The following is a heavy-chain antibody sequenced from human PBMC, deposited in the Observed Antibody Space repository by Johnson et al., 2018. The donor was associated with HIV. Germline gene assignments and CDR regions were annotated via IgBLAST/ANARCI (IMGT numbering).Heavy chain of an antibody. CDR2: ISSSGSTI. J-gene: IGHJ3*02. CDR1: GFIFSDYY. Sequence: QVHLVESGGGLVKPGGSQRLSCAASGFIFSDYYMTWIRQAPGKGLEWVSYISSSGSTIYYADSVKGRFPISRDNAKNSLYLQMNSLRDEDTAVYYCARGGAYCGGDCNAFDIWGQGTMVTVSS. CDR3: ARGGAYCGGDCNAFDI. D-gene: IGHD2-21*02. V-gene: IGHV3-11*04.